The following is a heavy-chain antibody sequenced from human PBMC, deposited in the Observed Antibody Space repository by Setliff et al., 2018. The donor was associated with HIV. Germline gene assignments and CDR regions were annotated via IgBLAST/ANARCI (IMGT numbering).Heavy chain of an antibody. Sequence: GVLRLSCAVSGFTFTNYAMSWVRQAPGKGLQWVSTISGSGGNTNYADSVKGRFTVSRDNSKNTLYLQMNSLRPEDTALYYCARETPNSGWYRKEGYYFDYWGQGTLVTVSS. CDR1: GFTFTNYA. D-gene: IGHD6-19*01. V-gene: IGHV3-23*01. CDR2: ISGSGGNT. J-gene: IGHJ4*02. CDR3: ARETPNSGWYRKEGYYFDY.